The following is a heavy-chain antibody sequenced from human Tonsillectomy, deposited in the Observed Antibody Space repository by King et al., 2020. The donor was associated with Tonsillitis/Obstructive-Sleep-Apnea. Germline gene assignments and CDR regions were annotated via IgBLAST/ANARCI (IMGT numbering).Heavy chain of an antibody. CDR1: GFTFSSYW. J-gene: IGHJ4*02. D-gene: IGHD6-6*01. V-gene: IGHV3-7*03. CDR2: IKQDGSEK. CDR3: ARGLEHSSSILDY. Sequence: VQLVESGGGLVQPGGSLRLSCAASGFTFSSYWMSWVRQAPGKGLEWVANIKQDGSEKYYVDSMKGRFTISRDNAKNSLYLQMNTLRAEDTAVYYCARGLEHSSSILDYWGQGTLVTVSS.